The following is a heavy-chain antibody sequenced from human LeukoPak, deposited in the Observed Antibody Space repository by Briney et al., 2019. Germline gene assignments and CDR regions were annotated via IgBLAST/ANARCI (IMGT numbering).Heavy chain of an antibody. CDR2: IYYSGST. J-gene: IGHJ5*02. V-gene: IGHV4-59*01. D-gene: IGHD4-17*01. CDR3: ARGRLRNWFDP. Sequence: KTSETLSLTCTVSSDSISSYYWSWIRQPPGKGLEWIGFIYYSGSTNYNPSLRSRVTISVDTSKNQFSLKLSSVTAADTAVYYCARGRLRNWFDPWGQGTLVTVSS. CDR1: SDSISSYY.